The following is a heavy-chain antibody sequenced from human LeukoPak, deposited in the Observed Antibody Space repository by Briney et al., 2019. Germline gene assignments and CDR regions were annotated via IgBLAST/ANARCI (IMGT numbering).Heavy chain of an antibody. V-gene: IGHV3-23*01. J-gene: IGHJ4*02. CDR2: IVGTGGST. Sequence: PGGSLRLSCAASGFTFSNYAMSWVRQAPGKGLEWVSAIVGTGGSTYYADSVKGRFTISRDNSKNTLYLQMNSLRAEGTTVYYCAKWGDYDILTGYYDSDYWGQGTLVTVSS. CDR1: GFTFSNYA. CDR3: AKWGDYDILTGYYDSDY. D-gene: IGHD3-9*01.